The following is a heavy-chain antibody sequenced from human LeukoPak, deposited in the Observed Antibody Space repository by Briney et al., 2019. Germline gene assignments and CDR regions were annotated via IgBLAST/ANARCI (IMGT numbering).Heavy chain of an antibody. CDR3: AKSGPKYYPVLGLEF. D-gene: IGHD3-16*01. Sequence: PGGSLRLSCAASGFPFDDFAMHWVRQATGKGLEWVSGISWSTGTTGYATSVKGRFTISSDSARNSLYLQMDSLRVEDTDLYYCAKSGPKYYPVLGLEFWGQGTLVTVSS. V-gene: IGHV3-9*01. CDR2: ISWSTGTT. J-gene: IGHJ4*02. CDR1: GFPFDDFA.